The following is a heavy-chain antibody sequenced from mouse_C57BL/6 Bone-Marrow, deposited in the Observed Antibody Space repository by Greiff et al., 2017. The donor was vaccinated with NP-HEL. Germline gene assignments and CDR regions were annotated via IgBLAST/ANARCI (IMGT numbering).Heavy chain of an antibody. V-gene: IGHV2-6-1*01. CDR1: GFSLTSYG. CDR3: ARHDYGNYVGYFDV. D-gene: IGHD2-1*01. CDR2: IWSDGST. Sequence: VQLQESGPGLVAPSQSLSITCTVSGFSLTSYGVHWVRQPPGKGLEWLVVIWSDGSTTYTSALKSRMSISKDNSKSQVFLKMNSLQTDDTAMYYCARHDYGNYVGYFDVWGTGTTVTVSS. J-gene: IGHJ1*03.